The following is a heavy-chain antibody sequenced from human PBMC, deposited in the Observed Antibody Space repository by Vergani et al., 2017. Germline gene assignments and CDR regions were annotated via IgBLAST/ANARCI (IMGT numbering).Heavy chain of an antibody. CDR2: IIPILGIA. D-gene: IGHD3-10*01. CDR3: ARATMVRGVIPGYYYGMDG. J-gene: IGHJ6*04. Sequence: QVQLVQSGAEVKKPGSSVKVSCKASGGTFSSYTISWVRPAPGKGLEWVGRIIPILGIATDAQKLQGRVTITADKSTSTAYIELSSLSSEDTAVYHCARATMVRGVIPGYYYGMDGWGEGSTVTGSS. CDR1: GGTFSSYT. V-gene: IGHV1-69*02.